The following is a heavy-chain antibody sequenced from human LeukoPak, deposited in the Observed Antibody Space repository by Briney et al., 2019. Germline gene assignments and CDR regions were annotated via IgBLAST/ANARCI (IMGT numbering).Heavy chain of an antibody. CDR2: ISSSSSYI. J-gene: IGHJ4*02. D-gene: IGHD3-22*01. CDR1: GITFSTYW. Sequence: GGSLRLSCAGSGITFSTYWMHWVRQAPGKGLEWVSSISSSSSYIFYADSVKGRFTISRDNAKNSLYLQMNSLRAEDTAVYYCARDYYKNFDYWGQGTLVTVSS. V-gene: IGHV3-21*01. CDR3: ARDYYKNFDY.